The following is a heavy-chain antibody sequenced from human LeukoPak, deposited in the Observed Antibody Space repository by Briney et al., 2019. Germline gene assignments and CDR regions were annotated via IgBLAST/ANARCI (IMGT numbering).Heavy chain of an antibody. V-gene: IGHV3-21*01. CDR1: GFTFSSYS. CDR3: ARSEQGYSYGYWFDY. CDR2: ISSSSSYI. D-gene: IGHD5-18*01. Sequence: PGGSLRLSCAASGFTFSSYSMNWVRQAPGKGLEWVSSISSSSSYIYYADSVKGRFTISRDNAKNSLYLQMNSLRAEDTAVYYCARSEQGYSYGYWFDYWGQGTLVTVSS. J-gene: IGHJ4*02.